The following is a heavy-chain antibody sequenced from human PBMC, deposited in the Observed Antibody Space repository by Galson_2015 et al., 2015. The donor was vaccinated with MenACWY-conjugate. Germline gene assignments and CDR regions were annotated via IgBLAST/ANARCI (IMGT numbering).Heavy chain of an antibody. CDR1: GGSFSGYY. V-gene: IGHV4-34*01. J-gene: IGHJ5*02. CDR2: INHSGST. D-gene: IGHD2-2*01. Sequence: ETLSLTCAVYGGSFSGYYWSWIRQPPGKGLEWIGEINHSGSTNYNPSLKSRVTISVDRSKNQFSLKLSSVTAADTAVDYCAREVVPAGNWFDPWGQGTLVTVSS. CDR3: AREVVPAGNWFDP.